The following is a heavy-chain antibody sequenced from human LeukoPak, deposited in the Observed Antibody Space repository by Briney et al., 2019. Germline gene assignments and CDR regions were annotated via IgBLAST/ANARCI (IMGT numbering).Heavy chain of an antibody. CDR1: GYTFSNYW. Sequence: TGGSLRLSCAASGYTFSNYWMHWVRQGPGKGLVWVSRINGDGSTTAYADSVKGRFTISRDNAKNTLYLQMNGLRAEDTAVYYCAKDRTEVTPDYFDYWGQGTLVTVSS. CDR2: INGDGSTT. V-gene: IGHV3-74*01. CDR3: AKDRTEVTPDYFDY. J-gene: IGHJ4*02. D-gene: IGHD4-23*01.